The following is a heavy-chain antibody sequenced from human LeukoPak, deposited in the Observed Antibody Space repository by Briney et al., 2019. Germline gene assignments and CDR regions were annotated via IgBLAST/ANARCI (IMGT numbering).Heavy chain of an antibody. Sequence: SPSQTLSFTCAVSGGSISSGGYSWSWIRQPPGKGLEWIWYIYHSGSTYYNPSLKSRVTISVDRSKNQFSLKLSSVTAADTAVYYCARWGLLYGMDVWGQGTTVTVSS. CDR2: IYHSGST. CDR1: GGSISSGGYS. V-gene: IGHV4-30-2*01. D-gene: IGHD3-10*01. J-gene: IGHJ6*02. CDR3: ARWGLLYGMDV.